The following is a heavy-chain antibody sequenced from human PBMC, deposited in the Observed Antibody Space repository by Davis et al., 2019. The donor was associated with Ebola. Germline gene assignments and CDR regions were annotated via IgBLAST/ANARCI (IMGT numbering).Heavy chain of an antibody. J-gene: IGHJ6*02. CDR1: GFTFSSYA. Sequence: GSLKISCAASGFTFSSYAMHWVRQAPGKGLEWVAVISYDGSNKYYADSVKGRFTISRDNSKNTLYLQMNSLRAEDTAVYYCARDVFPSITIFGVVRRTAEQFPYYYGMDVWGQGTTVTVSS. CDR2: ISYDGSNK. D-gene: IGHD3-3*01. V-gene: IGHV3-30-3*01. CDR3: ARDVFPSITIFGVVRRTAEQFPYYYGMDV.